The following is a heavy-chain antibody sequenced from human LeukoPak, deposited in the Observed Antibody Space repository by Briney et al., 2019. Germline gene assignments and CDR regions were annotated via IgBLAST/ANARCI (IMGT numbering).Heavy chain of an antibody. Sequence: PGGSLRLSCAASGFTFSSYAMSWVRQAPGKGLEWVSAISGSGGSTYYADSVKGRFTISRDNSKNTLYLQMNSLRAEDTAVYYCAKDLRDIVVVPAAIQGKYYYYGMDVWGQGTTVTVSS. D-gene: IGHD2-2*02. CDR2: ISGSGGST. V-gene: IGHV3-23*01. CDR1: GFTFSSYA. J-gene: IGHJ6*02. CDR3: AKDLRDIVVVPAAIQGKYYYYGMDV.